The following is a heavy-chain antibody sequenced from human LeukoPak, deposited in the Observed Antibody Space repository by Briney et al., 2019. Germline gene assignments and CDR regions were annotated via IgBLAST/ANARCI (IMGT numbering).Heavy chain of an antibody. CDR2: IIPILGIA. V-gene: IGHV1-69*04. CDR3: AREKVVVVAATSYFDY. Sequence: SVKVSCKASGGTFSSYAISWVRQAPGQGLEWMGRIIPILGIANYAQKFQGRVTITADKSTSTAYMELSSLRSEDTAVYYCAREKVVVVAATSYFDYWGQGTLVTVSS. CDR1: GGTFSSYA. D-gene: IGHD2-15*01. J-gene: IGHJ4*02.